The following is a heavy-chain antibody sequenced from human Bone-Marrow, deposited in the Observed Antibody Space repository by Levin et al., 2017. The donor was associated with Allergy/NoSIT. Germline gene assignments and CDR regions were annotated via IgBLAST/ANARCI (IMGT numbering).Heavy chain of an antibody. CDR2: IHSTWGA. J-gene: IGHJ4*02. D-gene: IGHD2-21*01. Sequence: NPSETLSLTCTVSGGSISSSFWSWIRQPPGKGLEWIGYIHSTWGAQYNSSLKSRATISVDTSRDQFSLKLSSMTAADTAVYYCTRLHCSGNCYPGDWGQGTLVTVSS. CDR1: GGSISSSF. V-gene: IGHV4-4*08. CDR3: TRLHCSGNCYPGD.